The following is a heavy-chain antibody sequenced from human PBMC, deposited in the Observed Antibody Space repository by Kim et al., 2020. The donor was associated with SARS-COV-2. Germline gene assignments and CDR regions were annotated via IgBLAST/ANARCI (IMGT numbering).Heavy chain of an antibody. D-gene: IGHD1-20*01. V-gene: IGHV4-39*01. J-gene: IGHJ4*02. CDR2: ISYSGST. CDR1: GGSISSSSYF. CDR3: ATYLKVSRTYYFDY. Sequence: SETLSLTCTVSGGSISSSSYFWGWIRQPPGKGLEWIGSISYSGSTYYNPSLKSRVTISVDTSKNQFSLKLSSVTAADTAVYYCATYLKVSRTYYFDYWGQGTLVTVSS.